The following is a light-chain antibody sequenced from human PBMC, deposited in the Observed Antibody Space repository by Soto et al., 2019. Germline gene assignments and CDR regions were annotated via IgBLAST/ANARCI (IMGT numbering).Light chain of an antibody. V-gene: IGKV1-39*01. Sequence: DIQMTQSPSSLSASVGDRVTITCRASQSISNYLNWYQQKPGKAPKLLIYAASSMQSGVPSRFSGSGSETDFTLTISSLQPDDSATYYRQQSFSPLWTLGQGTKVEV. CDR3: QQSFSPLWT. CDR1: QSISNY. J-gene: IGKJ1*01. CDR2: AAS.